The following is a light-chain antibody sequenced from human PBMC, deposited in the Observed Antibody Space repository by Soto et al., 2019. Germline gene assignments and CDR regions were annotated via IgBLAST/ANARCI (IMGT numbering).Light chain of an antibody. CDR2: QAS. V-gene: IGKV1-5*03. Sequence: IQVTQSPSSVSASVGDRVAMTCRASQDIAAYLAWYQQKPGRLPRLLIYQASTLESGVPSRFSGSGSGTEFTLTISSLQPDDFATYYCQQYNSYSFGQGTRLEIK. CDR3: QQYNSYS. CDR1: QDIAAY. J-gene: IGKJ5*01.